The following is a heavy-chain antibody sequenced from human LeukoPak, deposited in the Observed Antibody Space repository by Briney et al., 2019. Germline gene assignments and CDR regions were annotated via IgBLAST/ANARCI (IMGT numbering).Heavy chain of an antibody. CDR2: INPNSGGT. V-gene: IGHV1-2*06. CDR3: ARAPTAAAGTDYYYGMDV. D-gene: IGHD6-13*01. J-gene: IGHJ6*02. Sequence: GASVKVSCKASGYTFTGYYMHWVRQAPGQGLEWMGRINPNSGGTNYAQKFQGRVTMTRDTSISTAYMELSRLRSDDTAVYYCARAPTAAAGTDYYYGMDVWGQGTTITVSS. CDR1: GYTFTGYY.